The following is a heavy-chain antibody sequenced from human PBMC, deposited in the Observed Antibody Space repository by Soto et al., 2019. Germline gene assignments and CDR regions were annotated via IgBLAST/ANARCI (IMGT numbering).Heavy chain of an antibody. V-gene: IGHV3-33*01. J-gene: IGHJ6*01. CDR2: IWSDASRE. Sequence: QVQLVESGGGVVQPGTSLRLSCAASRLTFSTYDMHWVRQAPGKGLEWVALIWSDASREFYADSVKGRFSISRDNSKNTLFLQMNGLRAEDTAVYYCAGEPKGGAYDMDVW. CDR3: AGEPKGGAYDMDV. D-gene: IGHD3-16*01. CDR1: RLTFSTYD.